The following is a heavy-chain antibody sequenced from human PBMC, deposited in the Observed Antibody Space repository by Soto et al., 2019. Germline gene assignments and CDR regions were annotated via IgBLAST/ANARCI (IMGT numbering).Heavy chain of an antibody. J-gene: IGHJ6*02. CDR2: MNPNSGDT. Sequence: SXKVSFKASGYTXNSYDINLVRQATGQGLEWMGWMNPNSGDTGYAQKFQGRVTMTRNTSISTAYMELSSLRSEDTSVYYCERDFRVGPRGADPYGMDVWGQGTTATVS. CDR3: ERDFRVGPRGADPYGMDV. CDR1: GYTXNSYD. D-gene: IGHD3-10*01. V-gene: IGHV1-8*01.